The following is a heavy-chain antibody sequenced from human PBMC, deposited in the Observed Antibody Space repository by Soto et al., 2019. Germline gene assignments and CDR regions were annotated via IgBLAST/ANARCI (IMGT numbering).Heavy chain of an antibody. J-gene: IGHJ5*02. CDR1: GFTFSSYW. D-gene: IGHD6-13*01. CDR2: INSDESST. V-gene: IGHV3-74*01. CDR3: ARQIAAAGTLVLDP. Sequence: PGGSLRLSCAASGFTFSSYWMHWVRQAPGKGLVWVSRINSDESSTSYADSVKGRFTISRDNAKNTLYLQMNSLRAEDTAVYYCARQIAAAGTLVLDPWGQGTLVTVS.